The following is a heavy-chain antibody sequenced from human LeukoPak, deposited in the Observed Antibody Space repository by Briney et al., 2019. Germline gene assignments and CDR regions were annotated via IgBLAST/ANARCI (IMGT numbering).Heavy chain of an antibody. V-gene: IGHV1-2*02. CDR2: INPNTGSS. D-gene: IGHD3-22*01. J-gene: IGHJ4*02. CDR1: GYTFTGYY. Sequence: GASVKVSCKASGYTFTGYYMHWVRQAPGQGLEWMGWINPNTGSSSYAQKFQDGVSMTRDTSINTAYMELTNLQSEDAAVYFCTRENPYYSDKFLDSWGQGTLVTVSS. CDR3: TRENPYYSDKFLDS.